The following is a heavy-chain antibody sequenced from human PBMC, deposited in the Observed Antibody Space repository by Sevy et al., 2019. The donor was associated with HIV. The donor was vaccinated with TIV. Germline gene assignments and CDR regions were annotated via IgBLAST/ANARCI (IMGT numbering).Heavy chain of an antibody. J-gene: IGHJ3*02. CDR3: AREGAGAFDI. CDR1: GFTFSSYS. Sequence: GESLKISCAASGFTFSSYSMNWVRQAPGKGLEWVSSISSSSYIYYADSVKGRFTISRDNAKNSLYLQMNSLRAEDTAVYYCAREGAGAFDIWGQGTMVTVSS. D-gene: IGHD3-16*01. CDR2: ISSSSYI. V-gene: IGHV3-21*01.